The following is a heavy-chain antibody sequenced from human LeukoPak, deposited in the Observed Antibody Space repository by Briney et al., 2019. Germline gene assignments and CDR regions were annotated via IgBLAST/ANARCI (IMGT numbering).Heavy chain of an antibody. Sequence: GGSLRLSCAASGFTFSTYAMTWVRQAPGKGLEWVSTISGSGGSTYYADSVKGRFTISRDNSKNTLYLQMNSLRTEDTAVYYCARVGSYHDILTGQNWFDPWGQGTLVTVSS. CDR2: ISGSGGST. V-gene: IGHV3-23*01. J-gene: IGHJ5*02. CDR1: GFTFSTYA. D-gene: IGHD3-9*01. CDR3: ARVGSYHDILTGQNWFDP.